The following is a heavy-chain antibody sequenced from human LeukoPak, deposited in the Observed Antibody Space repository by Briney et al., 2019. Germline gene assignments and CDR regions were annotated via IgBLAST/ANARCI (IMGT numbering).Heavy chain of an antibody. Sequence: GGSLRLSCAASGFTFDDYAMHWLRPAPGKGLDWASLISGDGGSTYYAESVKGRFNISKDNIKNSLYLQMNSLRTEETALYYCAKDMAGYFDWLLYRSYYYYGMDVWGQGTTVTVSS. J-gene: IGHJ6*02. CDR2: ISGDGGST. V-gene: IGHV3-43*02. D-gene: IGHD3-9*01. CDR1: GFTFDDYA. CDR3: AKDMAGYFDWLLYRSYYYYGMDV.